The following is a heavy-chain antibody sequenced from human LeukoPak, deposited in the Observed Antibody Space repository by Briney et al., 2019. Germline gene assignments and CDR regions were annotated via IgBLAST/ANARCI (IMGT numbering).Heavy chain of an antibody. Sequence: SETLSLTCTVSGDSISSGDYYWSWIRQPPGKGLEWIGYIYYSGSTNYNPSLKSRVTISVDTSKNQFSLKLSSVTAADTAVYYCARNGIAARPLDYWGQGTLVTVSS. V-gene: IGHV4-61*08. CDR3: ARNGIAARPLDY. J-gene: IGHJ4*02. CDR1: GDSISSGDYY. CDR2: IYYSGST. D-gene: IGHD6-6*01.